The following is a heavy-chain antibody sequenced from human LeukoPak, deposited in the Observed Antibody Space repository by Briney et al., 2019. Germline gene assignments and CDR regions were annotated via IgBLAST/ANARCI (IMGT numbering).Heavy chain of an antibody. CDR3: ARGTTNYYGSGSYYYHDAFDI. CDR2: IRYDGSNK. V-gene: IGHV3-30*02. J-gene: IGHJ3*02. D-gene: IGHD3-10*01. CDR1: GFTFSSYG. Sequence: SGGSLRLSCAASGFTFSSYGMHSVRQAPGKGLEWVAFIRYDGSNKYYADSVNGRFTISRENSRNTLYLQMNSLRGEDTAVYYCARGTTNYYGSGSYYYHDAFDIWGQGTMVTVSS.